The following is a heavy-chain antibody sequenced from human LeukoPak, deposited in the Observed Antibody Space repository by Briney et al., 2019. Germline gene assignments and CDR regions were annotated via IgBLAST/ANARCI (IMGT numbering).Heavy chain of an antibody. CDR3: ARGGGGIVGGGGVDY. D-gene: IGHD2-21*01. J-gene: IGHJ4*02. V-gene: IGHV1-2*02. CDR2: INPNSGGT. Sequence: ASVKVSCKASGYTFTGYYMHWVRQAPGQGLEWMGWINPNSGGTNYAQKFQGRVTMTRDTSISTAYMELSRLRSDDTAVYYCARGGGGIVGGGGVDYWGQGTLVTVSS. CDR1: GYTFTGYY.